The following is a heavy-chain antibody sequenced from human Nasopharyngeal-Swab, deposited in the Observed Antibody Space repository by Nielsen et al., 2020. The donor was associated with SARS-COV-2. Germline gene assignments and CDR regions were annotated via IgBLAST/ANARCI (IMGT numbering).Heavy chain of an antibody. D-gene: IGHD5-12*01. Sequence: SETLSLTCTVSGGSISSSSYYWGWIRQPPGKGLEWIGSIYYSGSTYYNPSLKSRVTISVDTSKNQFSLELSSVTAADTAVYYCARQIWLRFSWFDPWGQGTLVTVSS. CDR1: GGSISSSSYY. J-gene: IGHJ5*02. CDR3: ARQIWLRFSWFDP. V-gene: IGHV4-39*01. CDR2: IYYSGST.